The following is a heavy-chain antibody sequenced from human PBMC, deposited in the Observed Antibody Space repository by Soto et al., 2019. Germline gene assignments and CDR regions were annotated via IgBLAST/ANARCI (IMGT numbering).Heavy chain of an antibody. Sequence: PSQTLSLTCAISGDSVSGNSAAWNWIRQSPSRGLEWLGRTYYRSKWYNDYAISVKSRVTINPDTSKNQFSLKLSSVTAADTAVYYCARHLHRITISQGWGQGTLVTVSS. CDR2: TYYRSKWYN. CDR1: GDSVSGNSAA. J-gene: IGHJ4*02. V-gene: IGHV6-1*01. CDR3: ARHLHRITISQG. D-gene: IGHD3-3*01.